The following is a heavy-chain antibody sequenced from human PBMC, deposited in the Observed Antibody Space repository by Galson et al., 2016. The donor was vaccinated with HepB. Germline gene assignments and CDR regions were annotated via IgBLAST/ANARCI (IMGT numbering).Heavy chain of an antibody. CDR2: IGWNSGNI. D-gene: IGHD3-22*01. Sequence: SLRLSCAASGFRFDDHAMHWVRQAPGKGLEWVSGIGWNSGNIGYADSVKGRFTISRDNAKNSLYLQMNSLRAEDTALYYCAKDISPQYDSSGYYSRRYFQHWGQGTLVTVSS. J-gene: IGHJ1*01. CDR3: AKDISPQYDSSGYYSRRYFQH. CDR1: GFRFDDHA. V-gene: IGHV3-9*01.